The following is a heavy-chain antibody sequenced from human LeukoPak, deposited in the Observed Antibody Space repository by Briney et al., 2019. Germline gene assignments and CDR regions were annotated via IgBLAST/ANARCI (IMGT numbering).Heavy chain of an antibody. D-gene: IGHD3-10*01. CDR1: GFAFSSYA. CDR3: ARELFGSGSCPDY. J-gene: IGHJ4*02. V-gene: IGHV3-33*01. CDR2: VWHDGSNR. Sequence: GGSLRLSCTATGFAFSSYAIHWIRPAPGKGLEWVALVWHDGSNRYYADSVKGRFTISRDNSNNTVYLQMNSLRAEDTAVYYCARELFGSGSCPDYWGQGTLVTVSS.